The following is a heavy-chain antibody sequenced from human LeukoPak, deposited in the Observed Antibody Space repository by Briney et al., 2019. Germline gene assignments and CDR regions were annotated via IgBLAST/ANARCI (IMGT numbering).Heavy chain of an antibody. D-gene: IGHD5-12*01. V-gene: IGHV3-74*01. CDR3: ARDYIVATKGGYYYGMDV. J-gene: IGHJ6*02. CDR1: GFTFSSYA. Sequence: GGSLRLSCAASGFTFSSYAMSWVRQAPGKGLVWVSRINSDGSSTSYADSVKGRFTISRDNAKNTLYLQMNSLRAEDTAVYYCARDYIVATKGGYYYGMDVWGQGTTVTVSS. CDR2: INSDGSST.